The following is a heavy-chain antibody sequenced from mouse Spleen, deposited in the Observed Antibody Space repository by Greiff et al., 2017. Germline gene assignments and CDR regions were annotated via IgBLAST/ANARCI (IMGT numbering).Heavy chain of an antibody. Sequence: DVKLQESGPGLVKPSQSLSLTCSVTGYSITSGYYWNWIRQFPGNKLEWMGYISYDGSNNYNPSLKNRISITRDTSKNQFFLKLNSVTTEDTATYYCARLTGHFDYWGQGTTLTVSS. V-gene: IGHV3-6*01. CDR3: ARLTGHFDY. CDR2: ISYDGSN. J-gene: IGHJ2*01. CDR1: GYSITSGYY. D-gene: IGHD4-1*01.